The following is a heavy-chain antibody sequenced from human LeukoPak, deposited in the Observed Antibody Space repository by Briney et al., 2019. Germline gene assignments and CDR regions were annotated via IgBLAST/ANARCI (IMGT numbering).Heavy chain of an antibody. J-gene: IGHJ4*02. V-gene: IGHV1-46*01. CDR1: GYTFTSKY. Sequence: AAVKVSCKASGYTFTSKYIHWVRQAPGQGLEWMGMIYPRDGSTSYAQKFQGRVTVTRDTSTSTVHMELSGLRSEDTAVYYCERDQEGFDYWGQGTLVTVSS. CDR2: IYPRDGST. CDR3: ERDQEGFDY.